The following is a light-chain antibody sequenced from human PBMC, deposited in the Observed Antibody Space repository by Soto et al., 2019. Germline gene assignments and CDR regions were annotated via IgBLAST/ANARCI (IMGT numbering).Light chain of an antibody. CDR3: QQYGSSRT. CDR2: GAS. Sequence: EIVLTQSPGTVSLSPGERATLSCRASQSVSSSYFAWYQQKPGQAPRLLIYGASSRATGIPDRFSGSGSGTDFTLTISRLEPEDFAVYYCQQYGSSRTFGQGTKVEIK. CDR1: QSVSSSY. V-gene: IGKV3-20*01. J-gene: IGKJ1*01.